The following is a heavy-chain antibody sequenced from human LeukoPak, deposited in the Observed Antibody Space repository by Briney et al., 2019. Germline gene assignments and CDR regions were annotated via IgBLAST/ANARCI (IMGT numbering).Heavy chain of an antibody. CDR3: AREAAAGTRDY. J-gene: IGHJ4*02. Sequence: GGSLRLSCAASGFTFSSYWMSWVRQAPGKGLEWVANIKQDGSEKYYVDSMKGRFTISRDNAKNSLYLQMNSLRAEDTAVYYCAREAAAGTRDYWGQGTLVTVSS. V-gene: IGHV3-7*01. D-gene: IGHD6-13*01. CDR1: GFTFSSYW. CDR2: IKQDGSEK.